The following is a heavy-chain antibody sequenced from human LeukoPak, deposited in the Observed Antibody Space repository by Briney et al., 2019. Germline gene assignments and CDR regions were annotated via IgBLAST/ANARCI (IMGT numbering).Heavy chain of an antibody. Sequence: ASVKVSCKASGYTFTGYYMHWVRQAPGQGLEWMGWINPNSGGTNYAQKFQGRVTMTRDTSISTAYMELSRLRSDDTAVYYCAREGWYSSSFYFDYWGQGTLVTVSS. CDR1: GYTFTGYY. CDR3: AREGWYSSSFYFDY. J-gene: IGHJ4*02. D-gene: IGHD6-6*01. CDR2: INPNSGGT. V-gene: IGHV1-2*02.